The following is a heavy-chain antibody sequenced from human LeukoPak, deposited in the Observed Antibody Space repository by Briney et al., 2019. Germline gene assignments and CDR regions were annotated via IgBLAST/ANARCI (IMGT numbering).Heavy chain of an antibody. J-gene: IGHJ4*02. V-gene: IGHV3-11*04. CDR1: GFTFNNFA. CDR3: ARDIYGSGPPVGDTIDY. Sequence: PGGSLRLSCAASGFTFNNFAMSWVRQAPGKGLEWVSYISSSGSTIYYADSVKGRFTISRDNAKNSLYLQVNSLRAEDTAVYYCARDIYGSGPPVGDTIDYWGQGTLVTVSS. D-gene: IGHD3-10*01. CDR2: ISSSGSTI.